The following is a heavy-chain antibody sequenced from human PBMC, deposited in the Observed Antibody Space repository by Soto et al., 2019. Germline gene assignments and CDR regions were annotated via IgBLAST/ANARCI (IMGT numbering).Heavy chain of an antibody. CDR2: IYYTGST. D-gene: IGHD4-17*01. Sequence: SETLSLTCTVSGGSLSSGTYYWAWLRQPPGKGLEWIGTIYYTGSTYYNPSPKSRVTISVDTSKNQFSLKLSSVTAADTAVYYCARHTGTVTTNFDYWGQGALVTVSS. J-gene: IGHJ4*02. CDR3: ARHTGTVTTNFDY. V-gene: IGHV4-39*01. CDR1: GGSLSSGTYY.